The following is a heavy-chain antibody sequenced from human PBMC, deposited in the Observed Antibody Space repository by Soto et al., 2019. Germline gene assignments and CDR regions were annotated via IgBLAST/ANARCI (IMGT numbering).Heavy chain of an antibody. Sequence: EVQLVESGGGLVQPGGSLRLSCAASGFTFSSYEMNWVRQAPGKGLEWVSYISSSGSTIYYADSVKGRFTISRDNAKNSLYLQMNSMRAEDTAVYYCARDCGQEDAFDIWGQGTMVTVSS. CDR2: ISSSGSTI. CDR1: GFTFSSYE. J-gene: IGHJ3*02. CDR3: ARDCGQEDAFDI. V-gene: IGHV3-48*03.